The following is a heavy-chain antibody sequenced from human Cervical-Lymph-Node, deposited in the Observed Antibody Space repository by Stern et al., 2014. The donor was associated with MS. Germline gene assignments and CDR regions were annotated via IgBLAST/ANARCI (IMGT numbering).Heavy chain of an antibody. CDR3: ARVNEGFWYLDL. Sequence: VQLVESGGGLVKPGGSLRLACAASGFTFSSYSMNWVRQASGKGLESVSSISSSGSFIYYADSVKGRFTISRDNAKNSLYLQMNSLRAEDTALYYCARVNEGFWYLDLWGRGTLVTASS. V-gene: IGHV3-21*01. CDR1: GFTFSSYS. J-gene: IGHJ2*01. CDR2: ISSSGSFI.